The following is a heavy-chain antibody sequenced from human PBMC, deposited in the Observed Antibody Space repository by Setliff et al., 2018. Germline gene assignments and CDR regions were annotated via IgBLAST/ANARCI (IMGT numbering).Heavy chain of an antibody. D-gene: IGHD3-22*01. CDR2: ISSASRTI. Sequence: GESLTLSCAASGFTFSDYSMNWVRQAPGKELQWVSYISSASRTIHYADSVKGRFSISRENAMNSLYLQMNSLRADDTAVYYCARQRYYDTTGKAFDIWGQGTMVTVSS. J-gene: IGHJ3*02. CDR1: GFTFSDYS. V-gene: IGHV3-48*04. CDR3: ARQRYYDTTGKAFDI.